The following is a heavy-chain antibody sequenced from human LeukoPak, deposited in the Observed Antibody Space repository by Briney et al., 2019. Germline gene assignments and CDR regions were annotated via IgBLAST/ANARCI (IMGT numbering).Heavy chain of an antibody. CDR2: TAGSEDST. CDR1: GFTFRDSA. V-gene: IGHV3-23*01. D-gene: IGHD6-19*01. J-gene: IGHJ4*02. CDR3: TTDLMTGFSSGWYFAY. Sequence: GGSLRLSCAASGFTFRDSAMSWVRQAPGKGLEWVAVTAGSEDSTHYADSVRGRFIISTDNSKNRLYLQMNSLRAEDTAEYYCTTDLMTGFSSGWYFAYWGQGTLVTVSS.